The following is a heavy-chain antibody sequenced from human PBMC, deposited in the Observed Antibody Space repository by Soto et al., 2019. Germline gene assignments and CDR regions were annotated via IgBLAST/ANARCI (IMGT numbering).Heavy chain of an antibody. J-gene: IGHJ6*03. Sequence: SETLSLTCTVSGGSISSYYWSWIRQPPGKGLEWIGYIYYSGSTNYNPSLKSRVTISVDTSKNKFSLKLSSVTAADTVVFYCSRLMIAARPDYYYYMDVWGKGTTVTVSS. D-gene: IGHD6-6*01. V-gene: IGHV4-59*08. CDR3: SRLMIAARPDYYYYMDV. CDR2: IYYSGST. CDR1: GGSISSYY.